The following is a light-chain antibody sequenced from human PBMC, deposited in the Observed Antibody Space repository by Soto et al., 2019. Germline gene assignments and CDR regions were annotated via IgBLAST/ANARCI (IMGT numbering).Light chain of an antibody. V-gene: IGKV1-5*03. CDR3: QQYNSYWYT. Sequence: DIQMTQSPSTLSASVGDRVTITCRASQCISNWLTWYQQKPGKAPKLLIYKASTLESGVPSRFSGSGSGTEFTLTISSLQPDDFATYFCQQYNSYWYTFGQGTKLDIK. J-gene: IGKJ2*01. CDR2: KAS. CDR1: QCISNW.